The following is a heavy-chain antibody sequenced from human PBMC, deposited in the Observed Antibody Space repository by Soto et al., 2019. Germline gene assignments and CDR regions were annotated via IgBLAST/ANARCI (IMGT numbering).Heavy chain of an antibody. CDR2: ISYDGSNK. CDR3: AKEGIAAAGIGYYYYYGMDV. V-gene: IGHV3-30*18. J-gene: IGHJ6*02. Sequence: AGGSLRLSCAASGFTFSSYGMHWVRPAPGQGVEWVGVISYDGSNKYYADSVKGRFTISRDNSNNTLYLQMNSLRAEDTAVYYCAKEGIAAAGIGYYYYYGMDVWGQGTTVTVSS. D-gene: IGHD6-13*01. CDR1: GFTFSSYG.